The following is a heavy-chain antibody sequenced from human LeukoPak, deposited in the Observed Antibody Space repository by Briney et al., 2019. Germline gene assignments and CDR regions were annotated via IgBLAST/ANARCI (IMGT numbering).Heavy chain of an antibody. V-gene: IGHV1-18*01. CDR2: ISAYNGNT. J-gene: IGHJ3*02. Sequence: GASVKVSCKASGYTFTSYGISWVRQAPGQGLEWMGWISAYNGNTNYAQKLQGRVTMTTDTSTSTAYMELRSLRSDDTAVYYCARDDRRFLEWLFFRESTFDIWGQGTMVTVSS. CDR3: ARDDRRFLEWLFFRESTFDI. CDR1: GYTFTSYG. D-gene: IGHD3-3*01.